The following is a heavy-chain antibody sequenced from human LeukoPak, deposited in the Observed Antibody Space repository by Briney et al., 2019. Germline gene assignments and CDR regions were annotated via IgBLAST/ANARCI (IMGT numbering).Heavy chain of an antibody. V-gene: IGHV3-21*01. J-gene: IGHJ4*02. CDR1: GFTFSSYS. CDR2: ISSSSSYI. D-gene: IGHD6-19*01. CDR3: ARVIVAVYGMDY. Sequence: GGSLRLSCAASGFTFSSYSMNWVRQAPGKGLEWVSSISSSSSYIYYADSVKGRFTISRDNAKNSLYLQMNSLRAEDTAVYYCARVIVAVYGMDYWGQGTLVTVST.